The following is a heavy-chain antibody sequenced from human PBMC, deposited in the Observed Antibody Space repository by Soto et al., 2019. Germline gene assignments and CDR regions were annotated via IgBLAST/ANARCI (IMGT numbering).Heavy chain of an antibody. J-gene: IGHJ4*02. CDR1: GVTFIIYA. Sequence: GGSLRLSCSASGVTFIIYAMHWVRQATGKGLEYVSSISTNGGSTDYADSAKGRFTISRDNSKNTVYLQMSSLRVEDTAVYYCARLPGWLRRRYYDSSGSIDYWGQGTLVTVSS. D-gene: IGHD3-22*01. CDR3: ARLPGWLRRRYYDSSGSIDY. V-gene: IGHV3-64D*06. CDR2: ISTNGGST.